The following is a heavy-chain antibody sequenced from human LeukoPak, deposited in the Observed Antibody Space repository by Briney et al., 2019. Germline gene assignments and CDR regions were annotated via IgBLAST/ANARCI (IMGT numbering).Heavy chain of an antibody. CDR1: GFTFSNYA. V-gene: IGHV3-30*09. D-gene: IGHD4-11*01. J-gene: IGHJ6*02. Sequence: GRSLRLSCAASGFTFSNYAMNWVRQAPGKGLEWVAFIGYDGDNKFYVDSVKGRFAISRDNSKSTLYLQMNSVRVEDTAMYYCASLSAMTTAPPHVWGHGTMVTVSS. CDR2: IGYDGDNK. CDR3: ASLSAMTTAPPHV.